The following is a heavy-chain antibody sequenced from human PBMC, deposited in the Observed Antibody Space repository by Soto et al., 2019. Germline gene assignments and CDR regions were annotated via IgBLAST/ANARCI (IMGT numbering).Heavy chain of an antibody. Sequence: QVQLQESGPGLVKPSETLSLTCTVSGGSISNYYWTWIRQPPGKGLEWIGYIYYSGSTNYNPSLKRTFTISADTSKNPFSLQLSSVTAADTAVYYWAKLPWADYGGIFDPWGQGTLVTVSS. D-gene: IGHD4-17*01. CDR1: GGSISNYY. V-gene: IGHV4-59*01. CDR3: AKLPWADYGGIFDP. CDR2: IYYSGST. J-gene: IGHJ5*02.